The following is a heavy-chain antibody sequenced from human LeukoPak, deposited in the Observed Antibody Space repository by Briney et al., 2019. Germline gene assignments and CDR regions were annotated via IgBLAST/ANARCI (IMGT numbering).Heavy chain of an antibody. CDR3: AREDSGSNWFDP. D-gene: IGHD6-19*01. Sequence: SVKVSCKASGGTFSSYTISWVRQAPGQGLEWMGRIIPILGIANYAQKFQGRVTITADKSTSTAYMELSSLRSEDTAVYYCAREDSGSNWFDPWGQGTLSPSPQ. CDR1: GGTFSSYT. CDR2: IIPILGIA. V-gene: IGHV1-69*04. J-gene: IGHJ5*02.